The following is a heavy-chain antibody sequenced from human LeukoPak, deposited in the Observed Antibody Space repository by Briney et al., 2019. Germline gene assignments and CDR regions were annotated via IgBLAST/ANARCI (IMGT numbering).Heavy chain of an antibody. Sequence: PGGSLRLSCAASGFTFSDYYMSWIRQAPGKGLEWVSYISSSGSTIYYADSVKGRFTISRDNAKNSLYLQMNSLRAEDTVVYYCGYYDSSGYYDNDYWGQGTLVTVSP. CDR3: GYYDSSGYYDNDY. J-gene: IGHJ4*02. CDR2: ISSSGSTI. CDR1: GFTFSDYY. D-gene: IGHD3-22*01. V-gene: IGHV3-11*01.